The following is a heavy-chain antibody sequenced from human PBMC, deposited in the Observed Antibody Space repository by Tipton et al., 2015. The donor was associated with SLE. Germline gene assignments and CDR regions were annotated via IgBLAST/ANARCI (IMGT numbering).Heavy chain of an antibody. Sequence: TLSLTCTVSGASVSSNYWSWIRQPPGKGLEWIGYIYYSGSTNYNPSLKSRVTISVDTSKNQISLKMRSVTAADTAVYYCARGIVATPEGNYFDYWGQGTLVTVSS. J-gene: IGHJ4*02. D-gene: IGHD1-26*01. CDR2: IYYSGST. CDR3: ARGIVATPEGNYFDY. V-gene: IGHV4-59*02. CDR1: GASVSSNY.